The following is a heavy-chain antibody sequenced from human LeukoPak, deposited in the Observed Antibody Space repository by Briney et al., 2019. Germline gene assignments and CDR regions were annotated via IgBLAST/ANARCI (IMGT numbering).Heavy chain of an antibody. CDR3: ARVLYDYYFDF. V-gene: IGHV4-31*03. Sequence: MSSETLSLTCTVSGGSISNGGYYWSWIRQHPGKGLEWIGCISYSGIAYYNPSLKSRVIVSVDTSRNQFSLDLSSVTAADTALYYCARVLYDYYFDFWGQGTLVTVSS. CDR2: ISYSGIA. J-gene: IGHJ4*02. CDR1: GGSISNGGYY. D-gene: IGHD2/OR15-2a*01.